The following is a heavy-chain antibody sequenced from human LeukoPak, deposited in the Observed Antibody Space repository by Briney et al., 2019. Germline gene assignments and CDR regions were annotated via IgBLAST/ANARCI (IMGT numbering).Heavy chain of an antibody. Sequence: SETLSLTCTVSGYSISSGYYWGWIRQPPGKGLEWIGYIYYSGSTNYNPSLKSRVTISVDTSKNQFSLKLSSVTAADTAVYYCARGRASIAARRGYYYMDVWGKGTTVTVSS. J-gene: IGHJ6*03. CDR2: IYYSGST. CDR1: GYSISSGYY. V-gene: IGHV4-61*01. D-gene: IGHD6-6*01. CDR3: ARGRASIAARRGYYYMDV.